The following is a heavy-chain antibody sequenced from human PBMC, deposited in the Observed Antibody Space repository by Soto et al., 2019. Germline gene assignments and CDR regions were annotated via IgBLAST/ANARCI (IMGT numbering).Heavy chain of an antibody. J-gene: IGHJ4*02. CDR1: GFTFSTYA. Sequence: HPGGSLRLSCAASGFTFSTYALSWVRQAPGKGLEWVSAISANGQGIYYADSVRGRFTISRDNSKNTIFLHMDSLRVEDTAVYYCAKDRNYPRDQFHYWGQGTLVTVSS. CDR2: ISANGQGI. D-gene: IGHD1-7*01. CDR3: AKDRNYPRDQFHY. V-gene: IGHV3-23*01.